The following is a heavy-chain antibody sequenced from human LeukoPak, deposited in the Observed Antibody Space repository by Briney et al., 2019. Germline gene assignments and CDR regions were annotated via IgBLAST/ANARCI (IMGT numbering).Heavy chain of an antibody. Sequence: ASVKVSCKASGYTFTSYAMNWVRQAPGQGLEWMGWINTNTGNPTYAQGFTGRFVFSLDTSVSTAYLQISSLKAEDTAVYYCARPEDGGLVATVPFDYWGQGTLVTVSS. V-gene: IGHV7-4-1*02. D-gene: IGHD5-12*01. CDR3: ARPEDGGLVATVPFDY. CDR2: INTNTGNP. CDR1: GYTFTSYA. J-gene: IGHJ4*02.